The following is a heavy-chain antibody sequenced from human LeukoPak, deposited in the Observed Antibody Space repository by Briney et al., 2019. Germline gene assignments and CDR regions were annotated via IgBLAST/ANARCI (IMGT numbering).Heavy chain of an antibody. CDR3: ARRIVVVPAAMDAFDI. D-gene: IGHD2-2*01. CDR1: GGSISSGSYY. Sequence: EPSQTLSLTCTVSGGSISSGSYYWSWIRQPAGKGLEWIGRIYTSGSTNYNPSLKSRVTISVDTSKNQFSLKLSSVTAADTAVYYCARRIVVVPAAMDAFDIWGQGTMVTVSS. V-gene: IGHV4-61*02. CDR2: IYTSGST. J-gene: IGHJ3*02.